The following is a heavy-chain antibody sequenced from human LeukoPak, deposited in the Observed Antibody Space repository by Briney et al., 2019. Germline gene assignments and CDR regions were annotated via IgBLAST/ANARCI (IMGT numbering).Heavy chain of an antibody. V-gene: IGHV4-59*01. CDR1: GGSISSFY. D-gene: IGHD6-19*01. Sequence: PSETLSLTCTVSGGSISSFYWSWIRQPPGKGLEWIGYIYYSGSTNYNPSFKSRVTISVDTSKNQFSLKLSSVTAADTAVYYCAREGSSGTLDYWGQGTLVTVSS. J-gene: IGHJ4*02. CDR3: AREGSSGTLDY. CDR2: IYYSGST.